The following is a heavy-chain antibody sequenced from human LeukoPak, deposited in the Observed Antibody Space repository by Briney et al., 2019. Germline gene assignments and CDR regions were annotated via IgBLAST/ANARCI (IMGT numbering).Heavy chain of an antibody. Sequence: GGSLRLSCAASGFTFSSYAMSWVRQAPGKGLEWVSAISGSGGSTYYADSVKGRFTISRDNSKNTLYLQMNSLRAEDTAVYYCAKIVVAWGGGLIDYWGQGTLVTVSS. CDR3: AKIVVAWGGGLIDY. V-gene: IGHV3-23*01. D-gene: IGHD2-21*01. CDR1: GFTFSSYA. CDR2: ISGSGGST. J-gene: IGHJ4*02.